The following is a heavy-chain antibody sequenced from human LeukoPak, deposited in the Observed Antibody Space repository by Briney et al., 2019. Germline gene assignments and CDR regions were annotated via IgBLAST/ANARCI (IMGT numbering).Heavy chain of an antibody. CDR1: GYTFIDYY. J-gene: IGHJ4*02. V-gene: IGHV1-2*06. CDR2: INVKSGAT. CDR3: ARVGRESSTGWLDY. Sequence: ASVKVSCKASGYTFIDYYFNWVRQAPGQGPEWMGRINVKSGATDYAQKFQGRVTVTRDTSISTAYMELSSLRSDDTAVYYCARVGRESSTGWLDYWGQGTLVTVSS. D-gene: IGHD6-19*01.